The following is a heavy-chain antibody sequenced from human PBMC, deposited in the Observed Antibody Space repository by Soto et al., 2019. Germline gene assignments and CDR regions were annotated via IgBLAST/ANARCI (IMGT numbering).Heavy chain of an antibody. CDR3: TRGLLGGAPSYTFHGMDV. D-gene: IGHD1-26*01. V-gene: IGHV3-72*01. J-gene: IGHJ6*01. CDR2: SRNRVNSHTT. CDR1: GFTFSDHY. Sequence: EVQLVESGGGLVQPGGSLRLSCAASGFTFSDHYMDWVRQAPGKGLEWVARSRNRVNSHTTEYAASVKGRFTISRDESKSSLHLQMNSRKIEDTAVYYCTRGLLGGAPSYTFHGMDVWGQGTTVTVSS.